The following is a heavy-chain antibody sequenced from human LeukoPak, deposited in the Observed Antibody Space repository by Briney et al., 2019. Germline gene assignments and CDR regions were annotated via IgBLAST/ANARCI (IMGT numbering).Heavy chain of an antibody. J-gene: IGHJ4*02. CDR3: ARAGGWLSDFDY. D-gene: IGHD5-24*01. V-gene: IGHV1-46*01. CDR1: GYTFTSYY. CDR2: INPRGGST. Sequence: ASVKVSCKGSGYTFTSYYMHWVRQAPGQGLEWMGIINPRGGSTSYAQEFQGRVTMTSDTSTSTVYMELSSLRSEDTAVYYCARAGGWLSDFDYWGQGTLVTVSS.